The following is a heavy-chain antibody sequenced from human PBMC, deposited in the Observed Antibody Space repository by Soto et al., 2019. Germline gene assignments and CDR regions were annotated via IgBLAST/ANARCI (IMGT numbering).Heavy chain of an antibody. CDR1: GFTFSSYS. J-gene: IGHJ6*02. CDR3: ASEYDYGDLNYYYYGMDV. Sequence: ESGGGLVQPGGPLRLSCAASGFTFSSYSMNWVRQAPGKGLEWVSYISSSSSTIYYADSVKGRFTISRDNAKNSLYLQMNSLRDEDTAVYYCASEYDYGDLNYYYYGMDVWGQGTTVTVSS. V-gene: IGHV3-48*02. CDR2: ISSSSSTI. D-gene: IGHD4-17*01.